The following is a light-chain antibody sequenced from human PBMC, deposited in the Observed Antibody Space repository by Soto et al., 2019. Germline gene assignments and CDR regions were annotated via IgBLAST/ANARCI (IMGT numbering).Light chain of an antibody. V-gene: IGKV1-5*03. J-gene: IGKJ2*03. CDR2: QAS. CDR1: QTINEW. Sequence: DIQMTQSPSTLSASVGERVTITCRVSQTINEWLAWYQQKIGKAPKVLIYQASTLASAVPSRFSGSGSGTTFTLTISSLQPDDSATYYCQHYNSYPYSFGQGTKLEI. CDR3: QHYNSYPYS.